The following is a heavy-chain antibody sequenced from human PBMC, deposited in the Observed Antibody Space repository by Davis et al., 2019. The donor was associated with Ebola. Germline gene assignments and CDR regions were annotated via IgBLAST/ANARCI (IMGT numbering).Heavy chain of an antibody. CDR2: IYYSGST. V-gene: IGHV4-59*08. CDR3: ARQAIIAAAGTDYYYYGMDV. Sequence: PSETLSLTCTVSGGSISSYYWSWIRQPPGKGLEWIGYIYYSGSTNYNPSLKSRVTISVDTSKNQFSLKLSSVTAADTAVYYCARQAIIAAAGTDYYYYGMDVWGQGTTVTVSS. J-gene: IGHJ6*02. D-gene: IGHD6-13*01. CDR1: GGSISSYY.